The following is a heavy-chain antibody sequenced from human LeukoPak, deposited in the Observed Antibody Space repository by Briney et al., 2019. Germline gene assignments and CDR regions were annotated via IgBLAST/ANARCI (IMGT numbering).Heavy chain of an antibody. V-gene: IGHV3-23*01. CDR2: ISGSGGST. Sequence: GGSLRLSCAASGFTFSSYAMSWVRQAPGKGLEWVSAISGSGGSTYYADSVKGRFTISRDNSKNTLYLQMNSLRAEDTAVYYCAKDARLLWFGELSRWYFDYWGQGTLVTVSS. CDR3: AKDARLLWFGELSRWYFDY. CDR1: GFTFSSYA. J-gene: IGHJ4*02. D-gene: IGHD3-10*01.